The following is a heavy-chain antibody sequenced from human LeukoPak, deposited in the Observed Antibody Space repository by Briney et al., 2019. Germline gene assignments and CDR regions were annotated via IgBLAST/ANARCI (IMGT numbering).Heavy chain of an antibody. CDR2: ISSSSSYI. Sequence: GGSLRLSCAASGFTFSSYSMNWVRQAPGKGLEWVSSISSSSSYIYYADSVKGRFTISRDNAKNSLYLQMNSLRAEDTAVYYCARVAPSRYYFDYWGQGTLVTVSP. J-gene: IGHJ4*02. CDR1: GFTFSSYS. CDR3: ARVAPSRYYFDY. V-gene: IGHV3-21*01.